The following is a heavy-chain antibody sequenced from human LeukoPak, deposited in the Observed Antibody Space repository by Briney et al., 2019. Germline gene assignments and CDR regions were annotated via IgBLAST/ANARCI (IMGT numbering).Heavy chain of an antibody. CDR2: IYYSGST. J-gene: IGHJ6*02. CDR1: GGSFSSYY. Sequence: SETLSLTCAVYGGSFSSYYWGWIRQPPGKGLEWIGSIYYSGSTYYNPSLKSRVTISVDTSKNQFSLKLSSVTAADTAVYYCARSVVTYYYYYYGMDVWGQGTTVTVSS. V-gene: IGHV4-39*01. CDR3: ARSVVTYYYYYYGMDV. D-gene: IGHD3-22*01.